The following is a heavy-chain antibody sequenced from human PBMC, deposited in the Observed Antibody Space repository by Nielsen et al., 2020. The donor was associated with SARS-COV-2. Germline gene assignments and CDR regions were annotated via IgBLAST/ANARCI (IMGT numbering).Heavy chain of an antibody. CDR1: GGSFSGYY. Sequence: SETLSLTCAVYGGSFSGYYWSWIRQPPGKGLEWIGEINHSGSTNYNPSLKSRVTISVDTSKNQFSLKLSSVTAADTAVFYCARGGGYYGSGSYSWYYGMDVWGQGTTVTVSS. CDR3: ARGGGYYGSGSYSWYYGMDV. D-gene: IGHD3-10*01. V-gene: IGHV4-34*01. J-gene: IGHJ6*02. CDR2: INHSGST.